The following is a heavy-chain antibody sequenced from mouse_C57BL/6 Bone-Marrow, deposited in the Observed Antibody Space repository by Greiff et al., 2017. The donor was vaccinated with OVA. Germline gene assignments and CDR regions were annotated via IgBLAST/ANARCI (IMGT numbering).Heavy chain of an antibody. CDR2: IWTGGGA. Sequence: QVQLQQSGPGLVAPSPSLSISCTVSGFSFTSYAISWVRQPQGKGLEWLGVIWTGGGATYNSALKARLSISKDNSKSQVFLKMNSLQTDDTDRYYCANYGNYGGLDFDVWGTGTTVTVSS. J-gene: IGHJ1*03. CDR1: GFSFTSYA. V-gene: IGHV2-9-1*01. CDR3: ANYGNYGGLDFDV. D-gene: IGHD2-1*01.